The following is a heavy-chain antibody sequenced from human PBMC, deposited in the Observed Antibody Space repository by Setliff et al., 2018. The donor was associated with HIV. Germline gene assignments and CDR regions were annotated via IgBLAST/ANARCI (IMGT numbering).Heavy chain of an antibody. J-gene: IGHJ4*02. CDR3: ATADQKWHHY. CDR2: IIPILGTA. V-gene: IGHV1-69*10. CDR1: GYSFPDYY. D-gene: IGHD5-12*01. Sequence: SVKVSCKASGYSFPDYYIHWVRQAPGQGLEWMGGIIPILGTANYAEKFQGRVTITADTSTDPAYMELRSLRSEDTAVYYCATADQKWHHYWGQGTLVTVSS.